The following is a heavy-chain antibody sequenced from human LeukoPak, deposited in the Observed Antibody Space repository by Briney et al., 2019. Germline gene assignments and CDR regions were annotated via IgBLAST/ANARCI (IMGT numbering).Heavy chain of an antibody. CDR2: IYYSGST. J-gene: IGHJ4*02. CDR3: ARVISVRYCSSASCYPDS. D-gene: IGHD2-2*01. Sequence: SETVSLTCTVSGGSISSGDYYWSWIRQPPGKGLEWIGYIYYSGSTYYNPSLKSRVTISVDTSKNQFSLKLSSVTAADTAVYYCARVISVRYCSSASCYPDSWGQGTLVTVSS. V-gene: IGHV4-30-4*02. CDR1: GGSISSGDYY.